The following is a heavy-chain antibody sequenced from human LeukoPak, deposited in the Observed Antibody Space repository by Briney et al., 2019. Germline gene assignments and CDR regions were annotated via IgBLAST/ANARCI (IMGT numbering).Heavy chain of an antibody. CDR1: GYTFTRYY. CDR3: ARDGGDYDYVWGSYRLVFDY. CDR2: INPSGGST. Sequence: ASVKVSCKASGYTFTRYYMHWVRQAPGQGLEWMGIINPSGGSTNYAQKFQGRVTMTRDMSTSTVYMELRSLRSDDTAVYYCARDGGDYDYVWGSYRLVFDYWGQGTLVTVSS. J-gene: IGHJ4*02. D-gene: IGHD3-16*02. V-gene: IGHV1-46*01.